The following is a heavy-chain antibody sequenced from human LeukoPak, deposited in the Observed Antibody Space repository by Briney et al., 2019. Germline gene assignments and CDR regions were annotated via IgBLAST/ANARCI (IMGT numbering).Heavy chain of an antibody. CDR2: IRYDGSNK. J-gene: IGHJ5*02. D-gene: IGHD6-6*01. V-gene: IGHV3-30*02. CDR3: AKDPAGEYSSSSGPNWFDP. CDR1: GFTFSSYG. Sequence: GGSLRLSCAASGFTFSSYGMRWVRQAPGKGLEWVAFIRYDGSNKYYADSVKGRFTISRDNSKNTLYLQINSLRAEDTAVYYCAKDPAGEYSSSSGPNWFDPWGQGTLVTVSS.